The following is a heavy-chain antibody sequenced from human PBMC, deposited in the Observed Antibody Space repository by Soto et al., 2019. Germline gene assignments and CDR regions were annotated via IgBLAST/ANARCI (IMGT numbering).Heavy chain of an antibody. V-gene: IGHV4-34*01. D-gene: IGHD3-10*01. CDR2: INHSGST. J-gene: IGHJ4*02. CDR3: ARGDWSMVRGVIY. CDR1: GGSFSGYY. Sequence: SETLSLTCAVYGGSFSGYYWSWIRQPPGKGLEWIGEINHSGSTNYNPSLKSRVTISVDTSKNQFSLKLSSVTAADTAVYYCARGDWSMVRGVIYWGQGTLVTVSS.